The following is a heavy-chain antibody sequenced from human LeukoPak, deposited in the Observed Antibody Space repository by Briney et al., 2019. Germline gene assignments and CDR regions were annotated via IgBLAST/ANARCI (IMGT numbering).Heavy chain of an antibody. CDR1: GFSFYTYS. D-gene: IGHD3-22*01. CDR3: ARGRHYYDSSVNRGADY. Sequence: GGSLRLSCAASGFSFYTYSMDWVRQAPGKGLEWVSYISSSTTTMLYADSVKGRFTISRDNAKNSLYLQMDSLRAEDAAVYYCARGRHYYDSSVNRGADYWGQGTLVTVSS. J-gene: IGHJ4*02. V-gene: IGHV3-48*01. CDR2: ISSSTTTM.